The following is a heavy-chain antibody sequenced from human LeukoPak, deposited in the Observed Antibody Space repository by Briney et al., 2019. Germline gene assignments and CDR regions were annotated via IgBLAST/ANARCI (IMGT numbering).Heavy chain of an antibody. Sequence: GGSLRLSCAASGFTFSSYAMSWVRQAPGKGLEWVSAISGSGGSTYYADSVKGRFTTSRDNSKNTLYLQMNSLRAEDTAVYYCAKSPRMVISAGFDYWGQGTLVTVSS. CDR3: AKSPRMVISAGFDY. CDR1: GFTFSSYA. V-gene: IGHV3-23*01. J-gene: IGHJ4*02. CDR2: ISGSGGST. D-gene: IGHD3-22*01.